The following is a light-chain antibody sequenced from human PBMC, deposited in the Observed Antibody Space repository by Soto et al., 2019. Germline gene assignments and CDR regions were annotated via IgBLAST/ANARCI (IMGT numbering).Light chain of an antibody. CDR2: AAS. Sequence: DIQMTQSPCSRSASAGGRGTITCLASQSISSYLNWYQQKPGKAPKLLIYAASSLQSGVPSRFSGSGSGTDFALTISSLEPEDIATYYCQQYDSLPLTFGQGTRLEIK. J-gene: IGKJ5*01. CDR3: QQYDSLPLT. CDR1: QSISSY. V-gene: IGKV1-39*01.